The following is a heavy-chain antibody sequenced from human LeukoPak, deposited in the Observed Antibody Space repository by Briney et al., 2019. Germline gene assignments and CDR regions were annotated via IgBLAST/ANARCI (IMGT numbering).Heavy chain of an antibody. D-gene: IGHD6-19*01. CDR2: INSDGGST. Sequence: GGSLRLSCAASGFTFSDYWMHWVPQVPGKGLVWVSRINSDGGSTSYADSVKGRFTISRDNAKNTLYLQMNSLRAEDTAVYYCAGGPSGIAVIWGQGTLVTVSS. CDR1: GFTFSDYW. J-gene: IGHJ4*02. CDR3: AGGPSGIAVI. V-gene: IGHV3-74*01.